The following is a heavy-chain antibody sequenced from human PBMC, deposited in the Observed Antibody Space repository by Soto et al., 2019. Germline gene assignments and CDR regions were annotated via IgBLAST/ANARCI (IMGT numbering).Heavy chain of an antibody. V-gene: IGHV3-23*01. Sequence: TGGSLRLSCAASGFTFSSYAMSWVRQAPGKGLEWVSAISGSGGSTYYADSVKGRFTISRDNSKNTLYLQMNSLRAEDTAVYYCAKGKAASTGFYYGMDVWGQGTTVTVSS. CDR2: ISGSGGST. J-gene: IGHJ6*02. CDR1: GFTFSSYA. D-gene: IGHD6-13*01. CDR3: AKGKAASTGFYYGMDV.